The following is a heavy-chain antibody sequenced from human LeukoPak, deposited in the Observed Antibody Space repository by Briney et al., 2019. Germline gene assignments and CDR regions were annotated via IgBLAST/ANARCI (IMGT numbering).Heavy chain of an antibody. CDR2: IAPSDSYT. Sequence: GESLKISCQGSGYSFTNYWISWVRQMPGKGLEWMGRIAPSDSYTNYSPSFQGHVTISADKSISTAYLQWSSLKASDTAMYYCARRTLGATRTKHFDYWGQGTLVTVSS. CDR3: ARRTLGATRTKHFDY. CDR1: GYSFTNYW. D-gene: IGHD1-26*01. J-gene: IGHJ4*02. V-gene: IGHV5-10-1*01.